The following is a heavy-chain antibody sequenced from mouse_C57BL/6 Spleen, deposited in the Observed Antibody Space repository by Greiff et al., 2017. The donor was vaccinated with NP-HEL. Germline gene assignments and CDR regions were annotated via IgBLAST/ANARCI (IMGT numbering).Heavy chain of an antibody. Sequence: VQLQQSGPELVKPGASVKISCKASGYTFTDYYMNWVKQSHGKSLEWIGDINPNNGGTSYNQKFKGKATLTVDKSSSTAYMELRSLTSADSAVYDCAGSGDYVFAYWGQGTLVTVSA. D-gene: IGHD1-1*02. CDR2: INPNNGGT. CDR3: AGSGDYVFAY. CDR1: GYTFTDYY. V-gene: IGHV1-26*01. J-gene: IGHJ3*01.